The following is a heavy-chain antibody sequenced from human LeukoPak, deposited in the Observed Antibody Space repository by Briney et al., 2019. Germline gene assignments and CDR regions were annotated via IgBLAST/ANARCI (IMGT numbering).Heavy chain of an antibody. J-gene: IGHJ4*02. V-gene: IGHV4-59*01. CDR1: GGSIGSYY. CDR3: ARADVGYGHYRIDY. Sequence: SETLSLTWTVAGGSIGSYYWSWIRQPPGRGLEWSGYIYYSGSTNYNPSLNSRVTISLDTSKNQFSLKLSSVTAADTAVYYCARADVGYGHYRIDYWGQGTLVTVSS. D-gene: IGHD4-17*01. CDR2: IYYSGST.